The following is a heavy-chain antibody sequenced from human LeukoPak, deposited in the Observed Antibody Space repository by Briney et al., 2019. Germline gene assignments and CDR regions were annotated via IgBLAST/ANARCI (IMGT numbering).Heavy chain of an antibody. CDR2: ISSSGAYI. Sequence: GGSLRLSCAASGFTFSTYSMNWVRQAPGKGLECVSSISSSGAYIYYADSVKVRFTISRDNTKKSLYLQMNSLRAEDTAIYYCVGNYYDSSGLDYWGQGTLVTVSS. CDR3: VGNYYDSSGLDY. V-gene: IGHV3-21*01. CDR1: GFTFSTYS. D-gene: IGHD3-22*01. J-gene: IGHJ4*02.